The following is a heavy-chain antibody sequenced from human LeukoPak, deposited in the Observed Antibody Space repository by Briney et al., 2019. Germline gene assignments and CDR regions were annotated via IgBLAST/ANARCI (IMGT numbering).Heavy chain of an antibody. J-gene: IGHJ4*02. CDR3: ARHGTTGFDY. V-gene: IGHV4-59*08. CDR2: IYYGGST. CDR1: GGSISSYY. Sequence: SETLSLTCTVSGGSISSYYWSWIRQPPGKGLEWIGYIYYGGSTNYNPSLKSRVTISVDTSKNQFSLKLSSVTAADTAVYYCARHGTTGFDYWGQGTLVTVSS. D-gene: IGHD1-7*01.